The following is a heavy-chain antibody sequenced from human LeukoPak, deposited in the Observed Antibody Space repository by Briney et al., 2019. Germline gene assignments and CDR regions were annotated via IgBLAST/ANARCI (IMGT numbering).Heavy chain of an antibody. CDR1: GGSISGYY. CDR2: IYTSGST. V-gene: IGHV4-4*07. CDR3: ARGPQDYGGNSDYIDAFDI. D-gene: IGHD4-23*01. Sequence: PSETLSLTCTVSGGSISGYYWSWIRQPAGEGLEWIGRIYTSGSTNYNPSLKSRVTMSVDTSKNQFSLKLSSVTAADTAVYYCARGPQDYGGNSDYIDAFDIWGQGTMVTVSS. J-gene: IGHJ3*02.